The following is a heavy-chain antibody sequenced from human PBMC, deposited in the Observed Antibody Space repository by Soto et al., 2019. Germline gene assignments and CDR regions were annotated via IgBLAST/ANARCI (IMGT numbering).Heavy chain of an antibody. Sequence: QVQLVESGGGVVQPGRSLRLSCAASGFTFSSYGMHWVRQAPGKGLEWVAVISYDGSNKYYADSVKGRFTISRDNSKNTLYLQMNSLRAEDTAVYYCAKDESIVVVVAATPYFDYWGQGTLVTVSS. CDR1: GFTFSSYG. J-gene: IGHJ4*02. CDR3: AKDESIVVVVAATPYFDY. D-gene: IGHD2-15*01. CDR2: ISYDGSNK. V-gene: IGHV3-30*18.